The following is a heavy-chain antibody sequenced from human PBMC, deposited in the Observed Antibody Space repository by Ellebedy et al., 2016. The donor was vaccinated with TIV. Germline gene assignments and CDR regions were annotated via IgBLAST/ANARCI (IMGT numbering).Heavy chain of an antibody. CDR3: ARVGGRGLRLWAFDI. D-gene: IGHD3-10*01. J-gene: IGHJ3*02. Sequence: SVKVSXXASGGTFSSYAISWVRQAPGQGLEWMGGIIPIFGTANYAQKFQGRVTITADESTSTAYMELSSLRSEDTAVYYCARVGGRGLRLWAFDIWGQGTMVTVSS. CDR1: GGTFSSYA. CDR2: IIPIFGTA. V-gene: IGHV1-69*13.